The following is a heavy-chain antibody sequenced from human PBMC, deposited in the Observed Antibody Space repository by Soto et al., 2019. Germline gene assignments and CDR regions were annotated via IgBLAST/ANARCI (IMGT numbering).Heavy chain of an antibody. J-gene: IGHJ4*02. CDR2: IWYDGSNK. CDR3: ARYGTSRETSFDY. V-gene: IGHV3-33*01. D-gene: IGHD1-1*01. Sequence: SLSCTASGFTFSSYGMHWVRQAPGKGLEWVAVIWYDGSNKYYADSVKGRFTISRDNYKNNPYLQMNSLRDEETAVYYCARYGTSRETSFDYWGQGTLVTVSS. CDR1: GFTFSSYG.